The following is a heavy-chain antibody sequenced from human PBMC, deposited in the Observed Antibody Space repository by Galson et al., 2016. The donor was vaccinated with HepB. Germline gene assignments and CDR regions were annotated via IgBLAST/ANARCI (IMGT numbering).Heavy chain of an antibody. Sequence: SLRLSCAASGFAFEADSMNWVRQSPGKGLEWISSITGSSSHTYYADSVKGRFTISRDNAKNTLYLQMNSLSAEDTAVYFCVRDHSVVPTTAYNWFDPWGRGTLVTVSS. CDR1: GFAFEADS. D-gene: IGHD4-23*01. CDR3: VRDHSVVPTTAYNWFDP. CDR2: ITGSSSHT. J-gene: IGHJ5*02. V-gene: IGHV3-21*01.